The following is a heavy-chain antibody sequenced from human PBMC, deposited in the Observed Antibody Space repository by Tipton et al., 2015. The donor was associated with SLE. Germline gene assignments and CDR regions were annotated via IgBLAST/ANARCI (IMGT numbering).Heavy chain of an antibody. D-gene: IGHD7-27*01. Sequence: TLSLTCTVSGGSISSGSYYWSWIRQPAGKGLEWIGRIYTSGSTNYNPSLKSRVTISVDTSKNQFSLKLSSVTAPDTAVYYCARGGPGDPYAFDIWGQGTMVTVSS. CDR2: IYTSGST. J-gene: IGHJ3*02. V-gene: IGHV4-61*02. CDR1: GGSISSGSYY. CDR3: ARGGPGDPYAFDI.